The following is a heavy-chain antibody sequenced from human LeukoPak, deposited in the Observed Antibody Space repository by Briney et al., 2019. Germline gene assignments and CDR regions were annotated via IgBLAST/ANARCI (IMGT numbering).Heavy chain of an antibody. CDR1: GGSISSDY. V-gene: IGHV4-59*08. J-gene: IGHJ4*02. Sequence: SETLSLTCSVSGGSISSDYGSWLRQPPGKGLEWIGYIYYSGSTDYNPSLKSRVTISVDRSTNQFSLRLSSVTAADTAVYYCVSHQRTSCGGGYCYPMGYWGQGILVTVSS. CDR2: IYYSGST. D-gene: IGHD2-21*02. CDR3: VSHQRTSCGGGYCYPMGY.